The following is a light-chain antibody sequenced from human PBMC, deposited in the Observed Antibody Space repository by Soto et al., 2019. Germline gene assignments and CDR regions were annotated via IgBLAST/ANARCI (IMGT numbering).Light chain of an antibody. CDR2: EVS. J-gene: IGLJ1*01. V-gene: IGLV2-14*01. CDR3: SSYTSSLYV. Sequence: QSALTQPASVSGSPGQSITISCTGTSSDVGGYNYVSWYQQHPGKAPKLMIYEVSNRPSGVSNRFSGYKSGNTASLTISGLQAEDEADYYCSSYTSSLYVFGTGTKLTVL. CDR1: SSDVGGYNY.